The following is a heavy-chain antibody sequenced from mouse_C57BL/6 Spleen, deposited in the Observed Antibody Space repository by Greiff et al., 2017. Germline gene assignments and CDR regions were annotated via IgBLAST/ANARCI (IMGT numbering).Heavy chain of an antibody. CDR1: GYTFTDYN. CDR3: AKEDYYGSSFYWYFDV. J-gene: IGHJ1*03. V-gene: IGHV1-22*01. D-gene: IGHD1-1*01. Sequence: VQLQQSGPELMKPGASVKMSCKASGYTFTDYNMHWVKQSHGKSLEWIGYINPNNGGTSYNQKFKGKATLTVNKSSSTAYMELRSLTSEDSAVYYCAKEDYYGSSFYWYFDVWGTGTTVTVSS. CDR2: INPNNGGT.